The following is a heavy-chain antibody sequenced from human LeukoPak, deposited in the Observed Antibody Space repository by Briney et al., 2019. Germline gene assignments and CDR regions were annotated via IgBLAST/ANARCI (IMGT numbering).Heavy chain of an antibody. D-gene: IGHD2-15*01. CDR3: ATPRLPYYHYGMDV. J-gene: IGHJ6*02. CDR1: GFTFDDYA. V-gene: IGHV3-9*01. Sequence: GGSLRLSCAASGFTFDDYAMHWVRQAPGKGLEWVSGISWNSGSIGYADSVKGRFTISRDNAKNSLYLQMNSLRAEDTALYYCATPRLPYYHYGMDVWGQGTTVTVSS. CDR2: ISWNSGSI.